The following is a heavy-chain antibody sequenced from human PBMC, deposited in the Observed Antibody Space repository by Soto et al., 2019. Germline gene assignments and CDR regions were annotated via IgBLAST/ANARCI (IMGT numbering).Heavy chain of an antibody. CDR3: IIIGYSSSCPALDY. V-gene: IGHV1-18*01. Sequence: QVQLVQSGAEVKKPGASVKVSCKASGYTFPSYGIIWVRQAPGQGLEWMGWISAYNGNTNYAQKLQGRVTMTTDTSTSTAYMELRSLRSDDTAVYYCIIIGYSSSCPALDYWGQGTLVTVSS. J-gene: IGHJ4*02. CDR1: GYTFPSYG. CDR2: ISAYNGNT. D-gene: IGHD6-13*01.